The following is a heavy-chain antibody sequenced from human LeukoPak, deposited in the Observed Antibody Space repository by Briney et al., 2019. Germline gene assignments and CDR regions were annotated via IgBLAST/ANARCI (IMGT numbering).Heavy chain of an antibody. Sequence: GGSLRLSCAASGFTYGTYAMHWVRQAPGKGLEWVAVILSDGSIQNSADSVRGRFIISRDNSKNTLFLQMNRLRTEDTAVYYCARGAILGGYNLIDDWGQGTLVTVSS. CDR2: ILSDGSIQ. CDR1: GFTYGTYA. D-gene: IGHD1-26*01. V-gene: IGHV3-30*04. J-gene: IGHJ4*02. CDR3: ARGAILGGYNLIDD.